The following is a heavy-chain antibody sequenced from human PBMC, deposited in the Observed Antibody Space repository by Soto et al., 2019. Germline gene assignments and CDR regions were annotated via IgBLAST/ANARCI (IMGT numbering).Heavy chain of an antibody. Sequence: PSETLSLTCTVSGHSMTGYYWTWIRQPAGKGLEWIGRLYSSGISAYDPSLASRVTMSLDTSRNQFFLKVTSVTAADPAGYYCVRDPRSSRWGLGYWGQGTLVT. CDR3: VRDPRSSRWGLGY. CDR1: GHSMTGYY. V-gene: IGHV4-4*07. D-gene: IGHD6-13*01. CDR2: LYSSGIS. J-gene: IGHJ3*01.